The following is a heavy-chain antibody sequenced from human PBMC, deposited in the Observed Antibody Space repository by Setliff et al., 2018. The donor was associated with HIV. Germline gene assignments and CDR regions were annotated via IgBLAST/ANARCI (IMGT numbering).Heavy chain of an antibody. CDR3: ARAEGSYGPFYYYYYYMDV. CDR1: GASISSHY. V-gene: IGHV4-59*11. D-gene: IGHD5-18*01. Sequence: LSLTCSVSGASISSHYWSWIRQPPGKGLEWIGYIYYTGSTNYNPSLKSRVTMSVDTSKNQFSLKLTSVTAADTAVYYCARAEGSYGPFYYYYYYMDVWGKGTTVTVSS. CDR2: IYYTGST. J-gene: IGHJ6*03.